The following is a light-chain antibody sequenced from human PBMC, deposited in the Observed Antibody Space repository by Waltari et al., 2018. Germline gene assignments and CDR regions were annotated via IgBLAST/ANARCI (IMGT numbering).Light chain of an antibody. J-gene: IGKJ3*01. CDR2: AAS. V-gene: IGKV1-39*01. CDR3: QQSYNTPFT. Sequence: DIQMTQSPLSLSASVGDRDAITCRESQSISSYLNWYQQKPGKAPKLLIYAASSLKSGVPSRCSGSGYGTDFTLTISSLQPEDFATYYCQQSYNTPFTFGPGTKVDLK. CDR1: QSISSY.